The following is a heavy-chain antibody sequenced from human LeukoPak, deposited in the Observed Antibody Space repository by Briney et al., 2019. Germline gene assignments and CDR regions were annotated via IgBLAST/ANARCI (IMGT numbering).Heavy chain of an antibody. CDR3: ARQAAVGEIDY. V-gene: IGHV4-34*01. J-gene: IGHJ4*02. D-gene: IGHD3-10*01. CDR2: INHSGST. Sequence: SETLSLTCAVYGGSFSGYYWSWIRQPPGKGLEWIGEINHSGSTNYNPSLKSRVTISVDTSKNQFSLKLNSVTAADTAVYYCARQAAVGEIDYWGQGTPVTVSS. CDR1: GGSFSGYY.